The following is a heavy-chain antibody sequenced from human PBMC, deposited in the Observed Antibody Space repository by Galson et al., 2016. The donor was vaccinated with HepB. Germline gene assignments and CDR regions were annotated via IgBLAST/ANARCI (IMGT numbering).Heavy chain of an antibody. CDR3: ATNSGYSGDGCDR. CDR2: IWHDGKTK. CDR1: GFTFSSYG. J-gene: IGHJ3*01. Sequence: SLRLSCAASGFTFSSYGMHWVRQAPGKGLEWVAVIWHDGKTKYYGDSAKGRFIISRDNPKNTLYLQMNSLRVEDTALYYCATNSGYSGDGCDRWGQGTMVSVSP. V-gene: IGHV3-33*01. D-gene: IGHD2-21*02.